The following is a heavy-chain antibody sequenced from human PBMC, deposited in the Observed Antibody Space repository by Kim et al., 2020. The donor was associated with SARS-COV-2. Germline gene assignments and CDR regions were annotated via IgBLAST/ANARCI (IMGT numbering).Heavy chain of an antibody. D-gene: IGHD2-15*01. CDR3: ASDSLV. V-gene: IGHV3-11*01. J-gene: IGHJ4*02. CDR2: SRGRTK. Sequence: SRGRTKYSADSVKGRFHISRDNAKHSLYLQMNSLRAEDTAVYYCASDSLVWGQGTLVTVSS.